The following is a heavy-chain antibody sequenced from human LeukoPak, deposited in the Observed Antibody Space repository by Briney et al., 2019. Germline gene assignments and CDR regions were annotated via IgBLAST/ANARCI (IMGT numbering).Heavy chain of an antibody. J-gene: IGHJ3*02. V-gene: IGHV5-51*01. D-gene: IGHD6-19*01. CDR1: GYSFTSYW. Sequence: GESLKISCKGSGYSFTSYWIGWVRQMPGKGLEWMGIIYPGDSDTRYSPSFQGQVTISADKSISAAYLQWSRLKASDTAMYYCARPAIAVAGQDAFDIWGQGTMVTVSS. CDR2: IYPGDSDT. CDR3: ARPAIAVAGQDAFDI.